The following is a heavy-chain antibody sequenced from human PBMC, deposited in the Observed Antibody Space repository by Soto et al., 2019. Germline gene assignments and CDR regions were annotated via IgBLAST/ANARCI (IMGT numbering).Heavy chain of an antibody. J-gene: IGHJ4*02. CDR1: GGTFSSYA. V-gene: IGHV1-69*05. Sequence: AASVKVSCKASGGTFSSYAISWVRQAPGQGLEWMGGIIPIFGTANYAQKLQGRVTMTTDTSTSTAYMELRSLRSDDTAVYYCARDSPPVDYWGQGTLVTVSS. CDR3: ARDSPPVDY. CDR2: IIPIFGTA.